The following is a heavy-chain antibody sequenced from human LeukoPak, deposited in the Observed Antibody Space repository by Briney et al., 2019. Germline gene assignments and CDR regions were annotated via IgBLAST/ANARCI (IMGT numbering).Heavy chain of an antibody. CDR3: AREARERGGLDY. CDR1: GFTFSSYW. CDR2: ISSTSNYI. D-gene: IGHD5-24*01. V-gene: IGHV3-21*01. Sequence: GGSLRLSCAASGFTFSSYWMSWVRQAPGKGLEWVSCISSTSNYIFYADSVRGRFTISRDNAKNSLYLQMDSLRAEDTAVYYCAREARERGGLDYWGQGALVTVSS. J-gene: IGHJ4*02.